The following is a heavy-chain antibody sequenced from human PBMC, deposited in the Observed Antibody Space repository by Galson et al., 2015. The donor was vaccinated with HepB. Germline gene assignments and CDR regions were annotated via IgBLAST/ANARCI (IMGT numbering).Heavy chain of an antibody. D-gene: IGHD2-21*02. CDR2: ISYDGSNK. Sequence: SLRLSCAASGFTFSSYAMHWVRQAPGKGLEWVAVISYDGSNKYYADSVKGRFTISRDNSKNTLYLQMNSLRAEDTAVYYCARDHAYCGGDCYSGAFDIWGQGTMVTVSS. V-gene: IGHV3-30*04. CDR3: ARDHAYCGGDCYSGAFDI. J-gene: IGHJ3*02. CDR1: GFTFSSYA.